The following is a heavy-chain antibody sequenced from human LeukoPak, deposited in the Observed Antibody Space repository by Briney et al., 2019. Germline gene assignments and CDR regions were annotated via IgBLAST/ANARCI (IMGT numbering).Heavy chain of an antibody. J-gene: IGHJ5*02. CDR1: GFTFSSYG. CDR2: ISYDGSNK. V-gene: IGHV3-30*18. CDR3: AKDRGSSWYNWFDP. Sequence: GGSLRLSCAASGFTFSSYGMHWVRQAPGKGLEWVAVISYDGSNKYYADSVKGRFTISRDNSKNTLYLQMNSLRAEDTAVYYCAKDRGSSWYNWFDPWGQGTLVTVSS. D-gene: IGHD6-13*01.